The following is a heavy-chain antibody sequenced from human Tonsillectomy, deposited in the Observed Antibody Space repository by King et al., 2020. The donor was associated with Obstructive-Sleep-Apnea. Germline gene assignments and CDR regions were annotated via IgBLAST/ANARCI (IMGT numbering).Heavy chain of an antibody. V-gene: IGHV1-24*01. CDR2: FDPEDGEA. CDR3: ATSDYGNYEIDY. Sequence: QLVQSGADVKKPGASVKVSCKVSGYTLTELSMHWVRQAPGKGLEWMGCFDPEDGEAIYAQKFQGRVTMTEDTSTDTAYMELSSLRSEDTAVYYCATSDYGNYEIDYWGQVTLVTVSS. D-gene: IGHD4-11*01. J-gene: IGHJ4*02. CDR1: GYTLTELS.